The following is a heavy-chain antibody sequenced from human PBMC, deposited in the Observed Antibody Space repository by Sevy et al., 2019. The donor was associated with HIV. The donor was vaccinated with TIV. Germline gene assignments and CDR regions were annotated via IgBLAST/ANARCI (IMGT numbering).Heavy chain of an antibody. V-gene: IGHV3-30-3*01. CDR2: ISYDGSRK. CDR1: GFTFGSYA. Sequence: GESLKISCAASGFTFGSYAMHWVRQAPGKGLEWLAFISYDGSRKYYAGSVKGRFTISRDNSKNTLFMQVNSLRAEDTALYYCARERDRQALNVWGQGTMVTVSS. J-gene: IGHJ3*01. CDR3: ARERDRQALNV.